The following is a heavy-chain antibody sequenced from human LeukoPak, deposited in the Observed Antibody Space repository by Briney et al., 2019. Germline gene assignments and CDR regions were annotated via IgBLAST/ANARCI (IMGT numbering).Heavy chain of an antibody. D-gene: IGHD6-13*01. J-gene: IGHJ4*02. CDR1: GFTFSSYG. CDR2: ISYDGSNE. Sequence: GGSQRLSCAASGFTFSSYGMHWVRQAPGKGLEWVAVISYDGSNEYYADSVRGRFTFSRDNSKNTLYLQMNSLRAEDTAVYYCAKENPPFSSSWYFFDYWGQGTLVTVSS. CDR3: AKENPPFSSSWYFFDY. V-gene: IGHV3-30*18.